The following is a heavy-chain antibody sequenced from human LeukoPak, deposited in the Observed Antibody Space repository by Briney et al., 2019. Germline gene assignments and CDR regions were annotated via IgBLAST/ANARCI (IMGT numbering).Heavy chain of an antibody. CDR1: GFTFSNFW. CDR3: TRDRDNSGWFRGAGDY. V-gene: IGHV3-7*03. Sequence: GGSLRLSCTASGFTFSNFWMGWVRQAPGKGLEWVANIKQDGTEKFYLGSVKGRFTISRDNAENSLYLQMNSLRAEDTAVYYCTRDRDNSGWFRGAGDYWGQGTLVTVSS. J-gene: IGHJ4*02. D-gene: IGHD6-19*01. CDR2: IKQDGTEK.